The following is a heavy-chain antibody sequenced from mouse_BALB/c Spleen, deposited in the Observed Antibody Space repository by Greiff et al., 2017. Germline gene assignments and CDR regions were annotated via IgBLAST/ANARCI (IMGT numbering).Heavy chain of an antibody. CDR3: ARKDVATYAMDY. CDR1: GFSLTSYG. J-gene: IGHJ4*01. Sequence: VQLQQSGPGLVQPSQSLSITCTASGFSLTSYGVHWVRQSPGKGLEWLGVIWSGGSTDYNAAFISRLSISKDNAKNQVFFKMNSLQANDQAIYYCARKDVATYAMDYWGQGTSVTVSS. D-gene: IGHD1-1*01. V-gene: IGHV2-2*02. CDR2: IWSGGST.